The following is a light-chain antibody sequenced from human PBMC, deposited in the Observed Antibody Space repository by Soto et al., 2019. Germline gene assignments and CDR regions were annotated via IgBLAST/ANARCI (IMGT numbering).Light chain of an antibody. Sequence: DIQMTQSPSTLSASVGDRVTITCRASQSISIWLAWYQQKPGKAPKLLIYDVSTLQNGVPSRFSGRGSGTEFILTISNLQPDDFATYYCQQYNTALLTFGGGTKVDIK. V-gene: IGKV1-5*01. CDR2: DVS. J-gene: IGKJ4*01. CDR1: QSISIW. CDR3: QQYNTALLT.